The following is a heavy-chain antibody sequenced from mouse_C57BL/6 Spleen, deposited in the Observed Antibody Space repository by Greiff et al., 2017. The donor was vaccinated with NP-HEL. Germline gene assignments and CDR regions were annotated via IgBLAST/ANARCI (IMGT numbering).Heavy chain of an antibody. CDR3: ARRAVDSSGYYFDY. J-gene: IGHJ2*01. Sequence: QVQLQQSGAELVKPGASVKISCKASGYAFSSYWMNWVKQRPGKGLEWIGQIYPGDGDTNYNGKFKGKATLTADKSSSTAYMQLSSLTSEDSAVYFCARRAVDSSGYYFDYWGQGTTLTVSS. CDR2: IYPGDGDT. V-gene: IGHV1-80*01. CDR1: GYAFSSYW. D-gene: IGHD3-2*02.